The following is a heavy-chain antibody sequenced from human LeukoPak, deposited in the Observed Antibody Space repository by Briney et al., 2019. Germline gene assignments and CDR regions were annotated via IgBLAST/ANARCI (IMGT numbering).Heavy chain of an antibody. CDR1: GFTFSDYG. Sequence: GGSLRLSCAASGFTFSDYGIHWVRQPPGKGLEWVAVISYDGSNKYYADSVKGRFTISRDNSKNTLYLQMNSPRAEDTAVYYCAKDGPQGYDSSRDAFDIWGQGTMVTVSS. J-gene: IGHJ3*02. D-gene: IGHD3-22*01. CDR2: ISYDGSNK. V-gene: IGHV3-30*18. CDR3: AKDGPQGYDSSRDAFDI.